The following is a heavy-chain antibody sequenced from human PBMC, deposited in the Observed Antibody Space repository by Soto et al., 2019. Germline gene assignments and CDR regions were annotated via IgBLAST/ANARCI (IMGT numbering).Heavy chain of an antibody. CDR2: ISYDGSNK. J-gene: IGHJ5*02. D-gene: IGHD4-4*01. V-gene: IGHV3-30-3*01. CDR1: GFTFSSYA. Sequence: PGGSLRLSCAASGFTFSSYAMHWVRQAPGKGLEWVAVISYDGSNKYYADSVKGRFTISRDNSKNTLYLQMNSLRAEDTAVYYCTPMTIVTALINWFDPWGQGTLVTVSS. CDR3: TPMTIVTALINWFDP.